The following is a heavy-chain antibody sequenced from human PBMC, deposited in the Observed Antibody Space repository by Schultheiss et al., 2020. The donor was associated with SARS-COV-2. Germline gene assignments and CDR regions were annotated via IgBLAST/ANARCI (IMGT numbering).Heavy chain of an antibody. CDR1: GYSISSGYY. CDR2: IYHSGST. V-gene: IGHV4-38-2*02. CDR3: ARSIAVADDYYYYYMDV. D-gene: IGHD6-19*01. Sequence: SETLSLTCTVSGYSISSGYYWGWIRQPPGKGLEWIGSIYHSGSTYYNPSLKSRVTISVDTSKNQFSLKLSSVTAADTAVYYCARSIAVADDYYYYYMDVWGKGTTVTVSS. J-gene: IGHJ6*03.